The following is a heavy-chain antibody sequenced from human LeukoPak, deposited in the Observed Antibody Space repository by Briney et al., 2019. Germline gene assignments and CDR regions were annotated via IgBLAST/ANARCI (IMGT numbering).Heavy chain of an antibody. CDR1: AGSNSSSSYY. CDR3: ARSYNWNFVSYGWFDP. D-gene: IGHD1-7*01. J-gene: IGHJ5*02. CDR2: IYYTGNI. Sequence: SETLSLTCTVSAGSNSSSSYYWGWIRQPPGKGLEWIGDIYYTGNIYYNPSLNSRVTVSVDTSKNQFSLQLESMTVADTAVYFCARSYNWNFVSYGWFDPWGQGTLVTVSS. V-gene: IGHV4-39*07.